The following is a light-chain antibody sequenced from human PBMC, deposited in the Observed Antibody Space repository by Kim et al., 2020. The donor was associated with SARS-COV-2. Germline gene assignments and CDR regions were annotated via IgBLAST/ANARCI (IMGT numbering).Light chain of an antibody. CDR3: QVWDSSSDHPV. J-gene: IGLJ3*02. Sequence: SYELTQPPSVSVAPGKFAFFTCGVNNIGSKSVHWYQQKPGQAPVLVIYYDSDRPSGIPERFSGSNSGNTATLTISRVEAGDEADYYCQVWDSSSDHPVFG. CDR2: YDS. V-gene: IGLV3-21*04. CDR1: NIGSKS.